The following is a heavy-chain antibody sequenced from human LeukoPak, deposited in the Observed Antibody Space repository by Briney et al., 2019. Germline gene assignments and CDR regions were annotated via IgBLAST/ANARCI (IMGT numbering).Heavy chain of an antibody. V-gene: IGHV3-11*01. Sequence: GGSLRLSCATSGFTFSDYYMTWIRQAPGKGLEWVSYISSSGSTIYYADSVKGRFTISRDNAKNSLYLQMNSLRAEDTAVYYCVRIIAVGGTDWFDPWGQGTLVTVSS. CDR1: GFTFSDYY. CDR3: VRIIAVGGTDWFDP. CDR2: ISSSGSTI. J-gene: IGHJ5*02. D-gene: IGHD6-13*01.